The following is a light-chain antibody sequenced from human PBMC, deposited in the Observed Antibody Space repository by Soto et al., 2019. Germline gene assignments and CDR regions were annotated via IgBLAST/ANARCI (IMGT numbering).Light chain of an antibody. V-gene: IGKV1-39*01. CDR3: QQSYTTPRT. CDR1: QSISTY. J-gene: IGKJ1*01. Sequence: DIQMTQSPSSLSASVGDRVTITCRASQSISTYLNWYQQKPGKAPKLLIYSASNLQSGVPSGFSGSGSGTDFTLTIDSLQPEDFATYYCQQSYTTPRTFGQGTKVDIK. CDR2: SAS.